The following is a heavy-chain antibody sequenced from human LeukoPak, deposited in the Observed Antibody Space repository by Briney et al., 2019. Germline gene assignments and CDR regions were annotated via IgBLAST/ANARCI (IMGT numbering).Heavy chain of an antibody. CDR3: AREVLLWFGFDP. CDR2: INHSGST. J-gene: IGHJ5*02. CDR1: GGSFSGYY. Sequence: SETLSLTCAVYGGSFSGYYWSWIRQPPGKGLGWIGEINHSGSTNYNPSLKSRVTISVDTSKNQFSLKLSSVTAADTAVYYCAREVLLWFGFDPWGQGTLVTVSS. D-gene: IGHD3-10*01. V-gene: IGHV4-34*01.